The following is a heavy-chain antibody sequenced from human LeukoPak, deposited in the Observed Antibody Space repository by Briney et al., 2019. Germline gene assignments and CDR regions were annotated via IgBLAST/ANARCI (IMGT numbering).Heavy chain of an antibody. CDR3: ARVVSGLRNYYYMDV. CDR1: GGTFSSYA. CDR2: IIPIFGTA. J-gene: IGHJ6*03. V-gene: IGHV1-69*06. Sequence: ASVQVSCKASGGTFSSYAISWVRQAPGQGLEWMGGIIPIFGTANYAQKFQGRVTITADKSTSTAYMELSSLRSEDTAVYYCARVVSGLRNYYYMDVWGKGTTVTVSS. D-gene: IGHD5-12*01.